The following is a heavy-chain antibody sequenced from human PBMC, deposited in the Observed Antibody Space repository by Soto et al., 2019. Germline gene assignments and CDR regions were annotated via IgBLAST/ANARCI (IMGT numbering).Heavy chain of an antibody. V-gene: IGHV3-66*01. Sequence: GGSLRLSCAASGFTVGSTYMTWVRQAPGKGLEWVSDIYAGGNTNYADSVRGRFTISRDNSKNTLYLQMNSLRAEDTAVYYCAKDRDYGGCEYWGQGTLVTVSS. CDR1: GFTVGSTY. J-gene: IGHJ4*02. CDR3: AKDRDYGGCEY. D-gene: IGHD4-17*01. CDR2: IYAGGNT.